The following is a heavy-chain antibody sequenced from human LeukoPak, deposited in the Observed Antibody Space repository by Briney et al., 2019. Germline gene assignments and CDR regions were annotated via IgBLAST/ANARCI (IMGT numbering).Heavy chain of an antibody. Sequence: GGSLRLSCAVSGFTFDDYAMHWVRQPPGKGLEWLSLLSWDGGTTYYADSVKGRFTISRDNAKNSLYLQMNSLRAEDTAVYYCASKELGGQGTLVTVSS. CDR2: LSWDGGTT. CDR1: GFTFDDYA. J-gene: IGHJ1*01. V-gene: IGHV3-43D*03. CDR3: ASKEL. D-gene: IGHD1-26*01.